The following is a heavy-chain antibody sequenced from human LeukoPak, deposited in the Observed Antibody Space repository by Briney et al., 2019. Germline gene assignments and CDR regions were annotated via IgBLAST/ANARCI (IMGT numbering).Heavy chain of an antibody. CDR1: GFTFNNYW. Sequence: PGGSLRLSCAASGFTFNNYWMTWVRQGPGKGLEWVANIKPGGNEKYYVDSVKSRFTISRDNVKNSLYLQMNSLRAEDTAIYYCATFRFLGTWGQGTMVTVSP. J-gene: IGHJ3*01. CDR3: ATFRFLGT. CDR2: IKPGGNEK. D-gene: IGHD3-3*01. V-gene: IGHV3-7*03.